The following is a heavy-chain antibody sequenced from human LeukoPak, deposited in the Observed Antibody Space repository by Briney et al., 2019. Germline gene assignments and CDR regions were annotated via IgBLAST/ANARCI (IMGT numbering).Heavy chain of an antibody. Sequence: SETLSLTCSVSGGSISSYYWSWIRQPPGKGLEWIGYIYYSGSTNYNPSLKSRVTISVDTSKNQFSLKLSSVTAADTAVYYCARDWIGYCSGGTCYWVGWFDPWGQGTLVTVSS. CDR3: ARDWIGYCSGGTCYWVGWFDP. CDR2: IYYSGST. CDR1: GGSISSYY. J-gene: IGHJ5*02. D-gene: IGHD2-15*01. V-gene: IGHV4-59*01.